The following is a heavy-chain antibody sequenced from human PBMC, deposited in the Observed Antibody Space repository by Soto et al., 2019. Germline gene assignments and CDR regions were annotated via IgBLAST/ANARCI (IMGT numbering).Heavy chain of an antibody. J-gene: IGHJ4*02. Sequence: GGSLRLSCAASGFTFSSYAMHWVRQAPGKGLEWVAVISYDGSNKYYADSVKGRFTISRDNSKNTLYLQMNSLRAEDTAVYYCARVRSPYSSSWYVWYFDYWGQGTLVTVSS. CDR1: GFTFSSYA. CDR2: ISYDGSNK. CDR3: ARVRSPYSSSWYVWYFDY. V-gene: IGHV3-30-3*01. D-gene: IGHD6-13*01.